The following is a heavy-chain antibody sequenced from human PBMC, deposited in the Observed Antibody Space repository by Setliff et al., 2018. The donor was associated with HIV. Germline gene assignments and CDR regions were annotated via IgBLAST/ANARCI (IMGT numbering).Heavy chain of an antibody. CDR1: GGSISSGGYY. V-gene: IGHV4-31*03. CDR2: IYYSGSS. J-gene: IGHJ4*02. CDR3: ASRAWFGELCFDY. D-gene: IGHD3-10*01. Sequence: PSETLSLTCTVSGGSISSGGYYWSWIRQHPGKGLEWIGYIYYSGSSYYNPSLKSRVTMSVDTSKNQFSLKLSSVTAADTALYYCASRAWFGELCFDYWGQGTLVTVSS.